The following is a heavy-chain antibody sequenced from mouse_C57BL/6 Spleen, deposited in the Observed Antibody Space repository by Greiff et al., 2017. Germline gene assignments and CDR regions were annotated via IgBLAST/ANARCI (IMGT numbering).Heavy chain of an antibody. J-gene: IGHJ2*01. Sequence: EVQVVESGGGLVQPKGSLKLSCAASGFSFNTYAMNWVRQAPGKGLEWVARIRSKSNNYATYYADSVKDRFTISREDSESMLYLQMNNLKTEDTAMYYCVRSAQAGDFDYWGQGTTLTVSS. D-gene: IGHD3-2*02. CDR1: GFSFNTYA. CDR2: IRSKSNNYAT. CDR3: VRSAQAGDFDY. V-gene: IGHV10-1*01.